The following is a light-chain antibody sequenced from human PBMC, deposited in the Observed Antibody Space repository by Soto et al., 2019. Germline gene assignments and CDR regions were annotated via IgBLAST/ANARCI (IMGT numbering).Light chain of an antibody. CDR1: QSISSW. CDR2: DAS. Sequence: DIQMTQSPSTLSASVGDRVTITCRASQSISSWLAWYQQKPGEAPKLLIYDASSLESGVPSRFSGSGSGTEFTLTISSLQPDDFATYYCQQYNSYRRTFGQGTKVDI. J-gene: IGKJ1*01. CDR3: QQYNSYRRT. V-gene: IGKV1-5*01.